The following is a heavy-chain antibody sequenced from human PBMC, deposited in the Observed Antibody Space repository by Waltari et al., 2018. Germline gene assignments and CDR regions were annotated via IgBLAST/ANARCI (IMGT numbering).Heavy chain of an antibody. CDR1: GFTFSNAW. Sequence: EVQLVESGGGLVKPGGSLRLSCAASGFTFSNAWMSWVRPAPGKGLEWVGGIKSKTDGGTTDYAAPVKGRFTISRDDSKNTLYLQMNSLKTEDTAVYYCTTDTALWFGEFVDYWGQGTLVTVSS. V-gene: IGHV3-15*01. CDR2: IKSKTDGGTT. CDR3: TTDTALWFGEFVDY. J-gene: IGHJ4*02. D-gene: IGHD3-10*01.